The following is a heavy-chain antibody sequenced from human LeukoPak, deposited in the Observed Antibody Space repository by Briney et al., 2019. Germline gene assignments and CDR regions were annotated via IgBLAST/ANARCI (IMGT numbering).Heavy chain of an antibody. J-gene: IGHJ6*01. V-gene: IGHV3-11*01. D-gene: IGHD2-2*01. CDR2: ISSSGSTI. CDR1: GFTFSDYY. Sequence: GGSLRLSCAASGFTFSDYYMSWIRQAPGKGLEWVSYISSSGSTIYYADSVKGRFTISRDNANNSLYLKMNSMRAEDTAVYYCARADIVVVPAAILSPYYYYGMDVWGQGNTVTVSS. CDR3: ARADIVVVPAAILSPYYYYGMDV.